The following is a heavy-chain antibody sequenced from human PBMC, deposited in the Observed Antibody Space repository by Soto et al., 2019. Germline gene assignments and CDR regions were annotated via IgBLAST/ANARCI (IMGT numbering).Heavy chain of an antibody. V-gene: IGHV1-69*06. CDR1: GGTFSSYA. CDR3: ASTMVRGVIIRGYYYGMDV. D-gene: IGHD3-10*01. CDR2: IIPIFGTA. J-gene: IGHJ6*02. Sequence: SVKVSCKASGGTFSSYAISWVRQAPGQGLEWMGGIIPIFGTANYAQKFQGRVTITADKSTSTAYMELSSLRSEDTAVYYCASTMVRGVIIRGYYYGMDVWGQGTRVTVSS.